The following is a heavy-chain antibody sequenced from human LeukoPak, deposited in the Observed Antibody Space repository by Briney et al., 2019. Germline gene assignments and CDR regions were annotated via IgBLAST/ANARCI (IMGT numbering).Heavy chain of an antibody. CDR3: AKDGGNHFFDY. CDR1: GFTFSSYA. V-gene: IGHV3-23*01. Sequence: PGGSLRLSCAASGFTFSSYAMSWVRQAPGKGLEWVSVIGDSIYNADSVRGRFTISRDNSKNTLYLQMNSLRAEDTAIYYCAKDGGNHFFDYWGQGTLVTVSS. J-gene: IGHJ4*02. CDR2: IGDSI. D-gene: IGHD2/OR15-2a*01.